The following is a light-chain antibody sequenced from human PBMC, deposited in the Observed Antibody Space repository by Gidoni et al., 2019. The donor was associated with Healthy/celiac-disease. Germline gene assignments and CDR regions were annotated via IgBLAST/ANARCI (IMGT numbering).Light chain of an antibody. CDR1: QSVSSY. V-gene: IGKV3-11*01. J-gene: IGKJ4*02. CDR3: GQRRNLPFT. Sequence: PATLSLSPGERATLSCRASQSVSSYLAWYQQKPGQAPRLLIYDASNRATGIPARFSGSGSRPDFPLTIGHLGAEAFAVYYWGQRRNLPFTFGGGTKVEIK. CDR2: DAS.